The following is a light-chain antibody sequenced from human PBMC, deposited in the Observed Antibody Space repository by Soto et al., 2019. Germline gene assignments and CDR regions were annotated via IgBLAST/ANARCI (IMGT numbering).Light chain of an antibody. J-gene: IGKJ4*01. Sequence: DIVMTQSPDSLAVSLGERATINCKSSQSFLYSSNNKNYLAWYQQKPGQPPKXLIYWASTRESGVPDRLSGSGSGTDLTITISSMKAEDVEVYYCQQYYSNTLTFGGGTKVDIK. CDR1: QSFLYSSNNKNY. V-gene: IGKV4-1*01. CDR2: WAS. CDR3: QQYYSNTLT.